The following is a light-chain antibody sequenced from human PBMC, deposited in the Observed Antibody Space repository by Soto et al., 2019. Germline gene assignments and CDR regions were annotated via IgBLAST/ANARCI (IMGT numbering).Light chain of an antibody. V-gene: IGLV2-11*01. J-gene: IGLJ3*02. CDR3: CSYAGNNNLWV. CDR2: DVS. CDR1: NSDIGGYNY. Sequence: QSALTQPRSVSVSPGQSVTIYCTGTNSDIGGYNYVSWYQQHPGKAPKVMIYDVSRRPSGVPDRFSGSKSGNTASLTISGLQAEDEADYYCCSYAGNNNLWVFGGGTKVTVL.